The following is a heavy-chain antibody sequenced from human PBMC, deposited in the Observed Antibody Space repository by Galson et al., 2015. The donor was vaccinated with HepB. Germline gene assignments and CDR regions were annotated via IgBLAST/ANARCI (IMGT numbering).Heavy chain of an antibody. V-gene: IGHV3-30*18. J-gene: IGHJ5*02. CDR3: AKESTWKWFDP. CDR1: GFTFSSYG. D-gene: IGHD1-1*01. Sequence: SLRLSCAASGFTFSSYGMYRVRQAPGKGLEWVAIISNDGSNKYYGDSVKGRFTISRDNSKNTLYLQMNSLRAEDTAVYYCAKESTWKWFDPWGQGTLVTVAS. CDR2: ISNDGSNK.